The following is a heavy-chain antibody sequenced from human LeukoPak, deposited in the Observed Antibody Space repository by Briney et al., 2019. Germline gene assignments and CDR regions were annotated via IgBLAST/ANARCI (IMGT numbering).Heavy chain of an antibody. V-gene: IGHV3-23*01. D-gene: IGHD1-26*01. CDR1: GGSISSGDYY. CDR2: ISGSGGST. CDR3: AKISGSYPY. J-gene: IGHJ4*02. Sequence: ETLSLTCTVSGGSISSGDYYWSWVRQAPGKGLEWVSAISGSGGSTYYADSVKGRFTISRDNSKNTLYLQMNSLRAEDTAVYYCAKISGSYPYWGQGTLVTVSS.